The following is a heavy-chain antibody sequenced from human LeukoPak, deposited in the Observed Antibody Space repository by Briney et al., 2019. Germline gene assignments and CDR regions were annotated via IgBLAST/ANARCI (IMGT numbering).Heavy chain of an antibody. Sequence: SETLSLTCTVSGGSISSGSYYWSWIRQPAGKGLEWIGRIYTSGSTNYNPSLKSRVTISVDTSKNQFSLKLSSVTAADTAVYYCARTHYGSGSYYPRWGQGTLVTVSS. D-gene: IGHD3-10*01. CDR1: GGSISSGSYY. CDR2: IYTSGST. V-gene: IGHV4-61*02. CDR3: ARTHYGSGSYYPR. J-gene: IGHJ4*02.